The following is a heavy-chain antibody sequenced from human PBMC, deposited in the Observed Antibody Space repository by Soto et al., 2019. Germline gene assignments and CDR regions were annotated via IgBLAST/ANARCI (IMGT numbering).Heavy chain of an antibody. CDR3: ARVRGYCSGGSCYFDY. J-gene: IGHJ4*02. CDR1: GYTFTGYY. V-gene: IGHV1-2*04. CDR2: INPNSGGT. Sequence: ASVKVSCTASGYTFTGYYMHWVRQAPGQGLEWMGWINPNSGGTNYAQKFQGWVTMTRDTSISTAYMELSRLRSDDTAVYYCARVRGYCSGGSCYFDYWGQGTLVTVSS. D-gene: IGHD2-15*01.